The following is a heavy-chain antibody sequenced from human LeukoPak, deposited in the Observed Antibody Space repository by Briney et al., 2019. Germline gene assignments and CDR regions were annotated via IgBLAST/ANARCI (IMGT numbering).Heavy chain of an antibody. CDR3: AREVGSTDAFHI. Sequence: GASVKVSCKASGYTFTSYYMHWVRQAPGQGLEWMGIINPSGGSTSYAQKFQGRVTMTRDTSTSTVYMELSSVTAADTAVYYCAREVGSTDAFHIWGQGAMVTVSS. CDR2: INPSGGST. CDR1: GYTFTSYY. J-gene: IGHJ3*02. D-gene: IGHD3-10*01. V-gene: IGHV1-46*01.